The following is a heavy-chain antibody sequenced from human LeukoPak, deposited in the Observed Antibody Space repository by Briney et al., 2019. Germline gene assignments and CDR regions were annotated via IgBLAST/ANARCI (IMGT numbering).Heavy chain of an antibody. CDR1: GFTFSSYA. J-gene: IGHJ4*02. Sequence: GGSLRLSCAASGFTFSSYAMSWVRQAPGKGLEWVSAISGSGGSTYYADSVKGRFTISRDNSKNTLYLQMNSLRAEDTAVYYCAKDLGITVTTSLFDYWGQGTLVTVSS. CDR3: AKDLGITVTTSLFDY. CDR2: ISGSGGST. D-gene: IGHD4-17*01. V-gene: IGHV3-23*01.